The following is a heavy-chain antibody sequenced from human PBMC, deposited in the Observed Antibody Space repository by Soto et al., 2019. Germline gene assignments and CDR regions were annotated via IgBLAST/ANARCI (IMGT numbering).Heavy chain of an antibody. D-gene: IGHD2-15*01. CDR2: IYYSGST. Sequence: SETLSLTCTVSGGSISSYYWSWIRQPPGKGLEWIGYIYYSGSTNYNPSLKSRVTISVDTSKNQFSLKLSSVTAADTAVYYCARRCSGGSCYRYWGQGTLVTVSS. V-gene: IGHV4-59*08. CDR3: ARRCSGGSCYRY. CDR1: GGSISSYY. J-gene: IGHJ4*02.